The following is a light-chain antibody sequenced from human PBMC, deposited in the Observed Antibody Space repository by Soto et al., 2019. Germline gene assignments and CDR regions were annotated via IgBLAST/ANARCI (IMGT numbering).Light chain of an antibody. CDR2: GAS. J-gene: IGKJ2*01. Sequence: EIVMTQSPDTLSVSPGERATLSCRASQSVSSNLAWYQQKPGQAPRLLISGASTRATGIPVRFSGSGSGTEFTLTISSLQSEDFGLYYCQQYINWPETFGQGTKLEIK. CDR1: QSVSSN. CDR3: QQYINWPET. V-gene: IGKV3-15*01.